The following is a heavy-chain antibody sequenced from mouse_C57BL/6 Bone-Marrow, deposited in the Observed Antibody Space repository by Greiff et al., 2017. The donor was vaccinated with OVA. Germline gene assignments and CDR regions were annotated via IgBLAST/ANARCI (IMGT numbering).Heavy chain of an antibody. V-gene: IGHV5-12*01. Sequence: EVMLVESGGGLVQPGGSLKLSCAASGFTFSDYYMYWVRQTPEKRLEWVAYISNGGGSTYYPDTVKGRFTISRDNAKNTLYLQMSRLKSEDTAMYYCARQSDAMDYWGQGPSVTVSS. CDR1: GFTFSDYY. J-gene: IGHJ4*01. CDR3: ARQSDAMDY. CDR2: ISNGGGST.